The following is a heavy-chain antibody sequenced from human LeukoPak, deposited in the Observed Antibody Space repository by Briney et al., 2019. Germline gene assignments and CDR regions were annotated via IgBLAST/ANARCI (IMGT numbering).Heavy chain of an antibody. J-gene: IGHJ4*02. D-gene: IGHD2-15*01. CDR3: ARALGYCSGGSCYYFDY. CDR1: GGSISSYY. CDR2: IYYSGST. Sequence: PSETLSLTCTVSGGSISSYYWSCIRQPPGKGLEWIGYIYYSGSTNYNPSLKSRVTISVDTSKNQFSLKLSSVTAADTAVYYCARALGYCSGGSCYYFDYWGQGTLVTVSS. V-gene: IGHV4-59*01.